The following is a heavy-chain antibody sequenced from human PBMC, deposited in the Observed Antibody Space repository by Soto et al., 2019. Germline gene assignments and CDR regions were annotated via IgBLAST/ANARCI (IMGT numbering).Heavy chain of an antibody. CDR1: PGSISSSY. V-gene: IGHV4-59*01. D-gene: IGHD1-26*01. J-gene: IGHJ5*02. CDR3: AREAQDYYFDR. CDR2: VAYSGTT. Sequence: QVQLQESGPGLVKPSETLTLTCTVSPGSISSSYWSWIRQPPGRGLEWIGHVAYSGTTKYNPSRKSRGSIAVSTSKRQFSLRLTSVTAADTAVYYCAREAQDYYFDRWGQGILVTVSS.